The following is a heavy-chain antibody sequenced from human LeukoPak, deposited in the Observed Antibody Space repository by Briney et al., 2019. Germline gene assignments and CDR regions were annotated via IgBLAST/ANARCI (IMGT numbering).Heavy chain of an antibody. D-gene: IGHD3-10*01. J-gene: IGHJ6*03. V-gene: IGHV1-2*02. CDR2: INPNSGGT. Sequence: ASVKVSCKASGYTFTGYYMHWVRQAPGQGLEWMGWINPNSGGTNYAQKFQGRVTMTRDTSISTAYMELSRLRSDDTAVYYCARPGYYGSGSYYNYYYYMDVWGKGTTVTVSS. CDR3: ARPGYYGSGSYYNYYYYMDV. CDR1: GYTFTGYY.